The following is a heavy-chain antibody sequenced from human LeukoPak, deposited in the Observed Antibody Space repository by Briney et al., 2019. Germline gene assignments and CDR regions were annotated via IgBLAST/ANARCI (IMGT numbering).Heavy chain of an antibody. Sequence: GGSLRLSCAASGFNFANHAMSWVRQTAGRGLEWVSAISGGGDITYYADSVKGRFTISRDNSKDTLFLQMHSLRPGDTAVYYCVREDTPATANYWGQGTLVTVSS. CDR1: GFNFANHA. J-gene: IGHJ4*02. V-gene: IGHV3-23*01. CDR3: VREDTPATANY. CDR2: ISGGGDIT. D-gene: IGHD2-21*02.